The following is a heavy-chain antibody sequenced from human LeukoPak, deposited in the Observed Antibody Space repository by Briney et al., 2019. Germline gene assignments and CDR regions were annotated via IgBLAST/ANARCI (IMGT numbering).Heavy chain of an antibody. D-gene: IGHD2-8*01. CDR1: GGSISSYY. CDR3: AGAGSVYDY. CDR2: INHSGST. V-gene: IGHV4-34*01. Sequence: SETLSLTCTVSGGSISSYYWSWIRQPPGKGLEWIGEINHSGSTNYNPSLKSRVTISVDTSKNQFSLKLSSVTAADTAVYYCAGAGSVYDYWGQGTLVTVSS. J-gene: IGHJ4*02.